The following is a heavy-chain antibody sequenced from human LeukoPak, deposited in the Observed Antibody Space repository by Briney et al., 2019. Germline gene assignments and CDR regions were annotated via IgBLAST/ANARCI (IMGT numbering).Heavy chain of an antibody. Sequence: GGSLRLSCAVSGFTFSRYWMHWVRQAPGKGMVLVSRINSDGSTITYADSVKGRFTISRDNAENTLFLQMNSLRAEDTAVYYCATTPRSVAGSRIGYYYGMDVRGKGTTVTVSS. D-gene: IGHD6-19*01. CDR1: GFTFSRYW. CDR3: ATTPRSVAGSRIGYYYGMDV. J-gene: IGHJ6*04. CDR2: INSDGSTI. V-gene: IGHV3-74*01.